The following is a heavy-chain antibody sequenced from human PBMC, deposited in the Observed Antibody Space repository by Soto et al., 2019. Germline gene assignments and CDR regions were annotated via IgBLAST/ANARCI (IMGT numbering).Heavy chain of an antibody. CDR2: IYYSGST. CDR1: GGSISSSSYY. J-gene: IGHJ4*02. D-gene: IGHD4-17*01. CDR3: ARHQTVTSSGFDY. V-gene: IGHV4-39*01. Sequence: QLRLQESGPGLVKPSETLSLTCTVSGGSISSSSYYWGWIRQPPGKGLEWIGRIYYSGSTYYNPSLKSRVTISVDTSRNQFSLKLRSVTAADTAVYYCARHQTVTSSGFDYWGQGTLVTVSS.